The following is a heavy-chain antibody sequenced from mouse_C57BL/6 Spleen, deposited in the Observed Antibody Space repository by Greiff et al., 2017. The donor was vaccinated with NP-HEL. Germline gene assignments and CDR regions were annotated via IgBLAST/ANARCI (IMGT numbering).Heavy chain of an antibody. Sequence: QVQLQQPGAELVKPGASVKLSCKASGYTFTSYWMQWVKQRPGQGLEWIGEIDPSDSYTNYNQKFKGKATLTVDTSSSTAYMQLSSLTSEDSAVYYCARSYSKPNYFDYWGQGTTLTVSS. CDR3: ARSYSKPNYFDY. CDR1: GYTFTSYW. CDR2: IDPSDSYT. D-gene: IGHD2-5*01. V-gene: IGHV1-50*01. J-gene: IGHJ2*01.